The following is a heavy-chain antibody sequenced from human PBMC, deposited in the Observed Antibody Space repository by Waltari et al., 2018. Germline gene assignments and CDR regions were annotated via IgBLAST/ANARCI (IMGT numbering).Heavy chain of an antibody. Sequence: LVQPGGSLRLSCEGSGFTFSNSWVHWVRQAPGKGLEWLSRINSDGSTTNYADSVKGRFTISRDNAKNTLYLEMNSLRAEDTAVYYCARAGYYRFDYWGQGTLVTVSS. V-gene: IGHV3-74*01. CDR1: GFTFSNSW. D-gene: IGHD3-22*01. CDR3: ARAGYYRFDY. CDR2: INSDGSTT. J-gene: IGHJ4*02.